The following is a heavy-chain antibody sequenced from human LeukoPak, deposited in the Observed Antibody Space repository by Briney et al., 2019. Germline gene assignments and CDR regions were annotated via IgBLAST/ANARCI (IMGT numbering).Heavy chain of an antibody. CDR3: ARATTVTTVVFRFWFDP. CDR1: GGSISSSSYY. V-gene: IGHV4-39*01. CDR2: IYYSGCT. Sequence: SETLSLTCTVSGGSISSSSYYWGWIRQPPGKGREWIGSIYYSGCTYYNPSLNSRVTISVDTSKNQFSLKLSSVPAADTAVYYCARATTVTTVVFRFWFDPWGQGTLVTVSS. D-gene: IGHD4-17*01. J-gene: IGHJ5*02.